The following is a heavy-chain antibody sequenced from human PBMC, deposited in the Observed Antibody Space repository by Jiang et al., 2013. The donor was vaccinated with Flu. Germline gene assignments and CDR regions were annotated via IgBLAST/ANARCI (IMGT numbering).Heavy chain of an antibody. CDR1: GGSISSSSYY. CDR3: ARLPRTVTTTFDY. D-gene: IGHD4-17*01. Sequence: GSGLVKPSETLSLTCTVSGGSISSSSYYWGWIRQPPGKGLEWIGSIYYSGSTYYNPSLKSRVTISVDTSKNQFSLKLSSVTAADTAVYYCARLPRTVTTTFDYWGQGTLVTVSS. V-gene: IGHV4-39*01. J-gene: IGHJ4*02. CDR2: IYYSGST.